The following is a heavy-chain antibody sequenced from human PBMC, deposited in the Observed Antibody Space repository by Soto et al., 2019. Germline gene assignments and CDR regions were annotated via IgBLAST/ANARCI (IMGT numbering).Heavy chain of an antibody. V-gene: IGHV1-69*13. CDR1: GGSFSNNA. D-gene: IGHD4-17*01. CDR2: IILPFGTP. CDR3: ARGPDYEGYFDY. J-gene: IGHJ4*02. Sequence: EASVKVSCKASGGSFSNNAISWVRQAPGQGLEWMGVIILPFGTPNYAQTFQGRVTITADESMTTAYMELSGLRSEDTAVYYCARGPDYEGYFDYWGRGTLVTVPQ.